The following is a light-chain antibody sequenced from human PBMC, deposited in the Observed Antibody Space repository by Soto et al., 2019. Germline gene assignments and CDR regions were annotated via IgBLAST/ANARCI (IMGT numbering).Light chain of an antibody. CDR1: QSVSSSY. CDR2: GAS. J-gene: IGKJ5*01. V-gene: IGKV3-20*01. CDR3: QQYDYSPIT. Sequence: EIVLTQSPGPLSLSPGERATLSCRASQSVSSSYLAWYQQKPGQAPRVXIYGASSRATGIPDRFSGRGSGTEFTLTIGGLEPEDFVVYYCQQYDYSPITFGQGTRLEIK.